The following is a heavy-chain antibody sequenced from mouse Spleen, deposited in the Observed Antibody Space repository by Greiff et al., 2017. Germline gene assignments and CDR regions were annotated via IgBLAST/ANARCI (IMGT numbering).Heavy chain of an antibody. J-gene: IGHJ4*01. D-gene: IGHD2-3*01. CDR1: GYTFTSYT. CDR3: ARKGVYDGYYDYAMDY. Sequence: QVQLQQSGAELARPGASVKMSCKASGYTFTSYTMHWVKQRPGQGLEWIGYINPSSGYTKYNQKFKDKATLTADKSSSTAYMQLSSLTSEDSAVYYCARKGVYDGYYDYAMDYWGQGTSVTVSS. CDR2: INPSSGYT. V-gene: IGHV1-4*01.